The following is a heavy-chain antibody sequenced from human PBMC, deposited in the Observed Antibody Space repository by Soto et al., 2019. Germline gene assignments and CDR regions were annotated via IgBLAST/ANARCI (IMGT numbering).Heavy chain of an antibody. CDR1: GYTFTGYY. D-gene: IGHD3-3*01. J-gene: IGHJ6*02. CDR3: ARDSPQGRNWSGYYPYGMDV. Sequence: ASVKVSCKASGYTFTGYYMHWVRQAPGQGLEWMGWINPNSGGTNYAQKFQGWVTMTRDTSISTAYMELSRLRSDDTAVYYCARDSPQGRNWSGYYPYGMDVWGQGTTVTVSS. V-gene: IGHV1-2*04. CDR2: INPNSGGT.